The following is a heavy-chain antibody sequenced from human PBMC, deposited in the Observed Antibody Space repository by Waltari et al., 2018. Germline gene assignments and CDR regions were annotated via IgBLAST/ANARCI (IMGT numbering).Heavy chain of an antibody. J-gene: IGHJ3*02. CDR3: ARGPPAIVVVPAAIRGAFDI. CDR2: INHSGST. Sequence: QVQLQQGGAGLLKPSETLSLTCAVYGGSFSGYYWRWIRQPPGKGTEWIGEINHSGSTNYNPSLKSRVTISVDTSKNQFSLKLSSVTAADTAVYYCARGPPAIVVVPAAIRGAFDIWGQGTMVTVSS. CDR1: GGSFSGYY. D-gene: IGHD2-2*01. V-gene: IGHV4-34*01.